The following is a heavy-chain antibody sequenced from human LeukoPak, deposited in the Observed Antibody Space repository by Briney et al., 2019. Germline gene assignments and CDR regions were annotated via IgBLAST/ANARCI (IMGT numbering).Heavy chain of an antibody. Sequence: ASVKVSCKASGDPFGSYALSWVRQAPGQGLEWVGGIVPIFGKTTYAQKFQGRLAITTDESTSTTYMELSSLTSADTAVYYCARGQEGIMWFFDNWGQGILVTVSS. CDR3: ARGQEGIMWFFDN. D-gene: IGHD2-21*01. CDR2: IVPIFGKT. J-gene: IGHJ4*02. V-gene: IGHV1-69*05. CDR1: GDPFGSYA.